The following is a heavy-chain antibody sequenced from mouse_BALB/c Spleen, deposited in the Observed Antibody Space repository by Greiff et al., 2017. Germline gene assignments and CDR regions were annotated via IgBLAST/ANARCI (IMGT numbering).Heavy chain of an antibody. CDR1: GYTFTDYA. CDR3: ARRICYDYDGFDY. D-gene: IGHD2-4*01. Sequence: QVQLQQSGPELVRPGVSVKLSCTGSGYTFTDYAMHWVKQSPAKSLEWIGVISTYYGNTNYNQKFKGKATMTVDKSSSTAYMVLPKLTSEDSAISYCARRICYDYDGFDYWGQGTLVTVSA. V-gene: IGHV1-67*01. J-gene: IGHJ3*01. CDR2: ISTYYGNT.